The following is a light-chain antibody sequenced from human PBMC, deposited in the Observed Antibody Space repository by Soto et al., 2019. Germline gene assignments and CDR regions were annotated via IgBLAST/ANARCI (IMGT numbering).Light chain of an antibody. CDR2: DAS. CDR1: QSVGSY. J-gene: IGKJ4*01. V-gene: IGKV3-11*01. Sequence: EIVLTQSPATLSLSPGDRATLSCRASQSVGSYLGWYQQRPGQAPRLLIYDASNRATGIPARFSGSGSGTDCTRTSSSLEPEELAVYYCQQRSDWPSTFGGGTKVEIK. CDR3: QQRSDWPST.